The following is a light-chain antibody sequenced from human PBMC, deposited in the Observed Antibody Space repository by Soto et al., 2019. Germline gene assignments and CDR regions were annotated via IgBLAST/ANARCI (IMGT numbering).Light chain of an antibody. CDR2: GAS. V-gene: IGKV3-20*01. Sequence: EIVLTQSPGTLSLSPGDRATLSCRASQSVRSSSLAWYQQKPGQAPRLLIYGASSRATGIPDRFSGSGSGTDFTLTISRLEPEDFAVYYCQQYGSSPPRTFGQGTKVEIK. CDR1: QSVRSSS. CDR3: QQYGSSPPRT. J-gene: IGKJ1*01.